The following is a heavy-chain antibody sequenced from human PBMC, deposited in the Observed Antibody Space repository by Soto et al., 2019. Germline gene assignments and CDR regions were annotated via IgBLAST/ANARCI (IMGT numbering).Heavy chain of an antibody. CDR1: GFTFTRYS. V-gene: IGHV3-21*01. Sequence: GGSLRLSCAASGFTFTRYSMNWVRQAPGKGLEWVSSISSTTNYIYYADSMKGRFTVSRDNAKNSVYLDMNSLSAEDTAVYYCARRAAGRYFDYWGLGTLVTSPQ. J-gene: IGHJ4*02. D-gene: IGHD6-13*01. CDR2: ISSTTNYI. CDR3: ARRAAGRYFDY.